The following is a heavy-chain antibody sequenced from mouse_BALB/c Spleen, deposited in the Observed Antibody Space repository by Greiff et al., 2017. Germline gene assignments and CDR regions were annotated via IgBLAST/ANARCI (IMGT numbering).Heavy chain of an antibody. V-gene: IGHV3-6*02. J-gene: IGHJ4*01. D-gene: IGHD1-1*01. Sequence: VQLQQSGPGLVKPSQSLSLTCSVTGYSITSGYYWNWIRQFPGNKLEWMGYISYDGSNNYNPSLKNRISITRDTSKNQFFLKLNSVTTEDTATYYCARGGTTVVATDYAMDYWGQGTSVTVSS. CDR2: ISYDGSN. CDR3: ARGGTTVVATDYAMDY. CDR1: GYSITSGYY.